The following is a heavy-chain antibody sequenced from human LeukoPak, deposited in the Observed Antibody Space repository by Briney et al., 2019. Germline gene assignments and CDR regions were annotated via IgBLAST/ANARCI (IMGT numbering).Heavy chain of an antibody. CDR1: GGSISSYY. CDR3: AVGVGGVIDY. V-gene: IGHV4-59*08. D-gene: IGHD3-16*02. Sequence: SETLSLTCTVSGGSISSYYWSWIRQPPGKGLEWIGYIYYSGSTNYNPSLKSRVTISVDTSKNQFSLKLSSVTAADTAVYYCAVGVGGVIDYWGQGTLVTVSS. J-gene: IGHJ4*02. CDR2: IYYSGST.